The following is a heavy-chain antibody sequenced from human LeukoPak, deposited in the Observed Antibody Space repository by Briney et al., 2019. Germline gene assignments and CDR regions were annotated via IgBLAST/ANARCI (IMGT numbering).Heavy chain of an antibody. Sequence: ASVKVSCKASGYTFTGYYMHWVRQAPGQGLEWMGWINPNSGGTNYAQKFQGRVTKTRDTSISTAYMELSRLRSDDTAVYYCARDQAAMVPFGFDYWGQGTLVTVSS. CDR1: GYTFTGYY. CDR3: ARDQAAMVPFGFDY. J-gene: IGHJ4*02. CDR2: INPNSGGT. V-gene: IGHV1-2*02. D-gene: IGHD5-18*01.